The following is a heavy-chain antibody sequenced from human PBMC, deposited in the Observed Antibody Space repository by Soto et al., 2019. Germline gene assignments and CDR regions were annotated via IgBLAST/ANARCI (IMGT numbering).Heavy chain of an antibody. D-gene: IGHD6-19*01. CDR2: VFHTGTT. J-gene: IGHJ1*01. CDR1: GDSVSSPYY. V-gene: IGHV4-4*02. CDR3: ARTAGWYAIHA. Sequence: QVQLQESGPGLVKPSGTLSLTCADSGDSVSSPYYWCWVRQPPGKGLEWIGEVFHTGTTSYNPSLRSRVTISMDKSINQFSLDLSSVTAADTAVYYCARTAGWYAIHAWSPGTLV.